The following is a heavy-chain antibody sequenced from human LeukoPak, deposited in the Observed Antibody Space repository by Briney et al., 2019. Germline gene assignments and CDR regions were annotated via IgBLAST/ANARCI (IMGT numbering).Heavy chain of an antibody. Sequence: GASVKVSCKASGYTFTSYGISWVRQAPGQGLEWMGWISAYNGNTNYAQKLQGRVTMTTDTSTSTAYMELRSLRSDDTAVYYCAREKYDYVWGSYRYNPNYYYGMDVWGQGTTVTVSS. CDR2: ISAYNGNT. CDR3: AREKYDYVWGSYRYNPNYYYGMDV. D-gene: IGHD3-16*02. J-gene: IGHJ6*02. V-gene: IGHV1-18*01. CDR1: GYTFTSYG.